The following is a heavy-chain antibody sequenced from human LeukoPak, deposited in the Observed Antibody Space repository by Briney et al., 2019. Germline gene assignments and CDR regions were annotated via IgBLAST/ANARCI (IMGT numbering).Heavy chain of an antibody. V-gene: IGHV3-23*01. D-gene: IGHD2-2*01. Sequence: GGSLRLSCAASGFTFSSYAMSWVRQAPGKGLEWVTAISGSGGSTYYADSVKGRFTISRDNSKNTLYLQMNSLRAEDTAVYYCAKGYCSSTSCSYYFDYWGQGTLVTVSS. CDR3: AKGYCSSTSCSYYFDY. CDR1: GFTFSSYA. CDR2: ISGSGGST. J-gene: IGHJ4*02.